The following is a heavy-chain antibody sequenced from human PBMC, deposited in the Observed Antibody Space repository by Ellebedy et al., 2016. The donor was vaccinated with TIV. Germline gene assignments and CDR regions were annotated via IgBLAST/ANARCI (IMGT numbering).Heavy chain of an antibody. CDR2: ISAYNGNT. CDR1: GYTFTSYG. CDR3: ARYCSSTSCYAAEDYYYGMDV. V-gene: IGHV1-18*01. Sequence: ASVKVSXKASGYTFTSYGISWVRQAPGQGLEWMGWISAYNGNTNYAQKLQGRVTMTTDTSTSTAYMELRSLRSDDTAVYYCARYCSSTSCYAAEDYYYGMDVWGQGTTVTVSS. D-gene: IGHD2-2*01. J-gene: IGHJ6*02.